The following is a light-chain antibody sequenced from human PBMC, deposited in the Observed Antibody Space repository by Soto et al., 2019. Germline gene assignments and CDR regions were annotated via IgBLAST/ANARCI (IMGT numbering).Light chain of an antibody. CDR2: KAS. Sequence: DIQMTQSPSTLSASEGDRVTITCRASQSISSWLAWYQQKPGKAPKLLIQKASSLEGGVPSRFSGSGSGTEFTLTISSLQPDDFATYYCQQYNTYPSTFGQGTKLEIK. CDR1: QSISSW. J-gene: IGKJ2*01. V-gene: IGKV1-5*03. CDR3: QQYNTYPST.